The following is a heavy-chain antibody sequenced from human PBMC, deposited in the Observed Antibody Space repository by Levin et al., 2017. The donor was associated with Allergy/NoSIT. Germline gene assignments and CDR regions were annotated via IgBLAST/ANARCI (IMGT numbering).Heavy chain of an antibody. D-gene: IGHD3-10*01. Sequence: GGSLRLSCAASGFTFSSYAMSWVRQAPGKGLEWVSAISGSGGSTYYADSVKGRFTISRDNSKNTLYLQMNSPRAEDTAVYYCAKVAGSGGGYSIETWGQGTLVTVSS. CDR2: ISGSGGST. V-gene: IGHV3-23*01. CDR3: AKVAGSGGGYSIET. J-gene: IGHJ5*02. CDR1: GFTFSSYA.